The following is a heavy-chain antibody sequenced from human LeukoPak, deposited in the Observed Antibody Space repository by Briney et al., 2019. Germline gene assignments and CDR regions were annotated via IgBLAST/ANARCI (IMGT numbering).Heavy chain of an antibody. D-gene: IGHD6-19*01. V-gene: IGHV3-30*02. CDR3: AKDPYSSGWFDVFGASDI. CDR1: RVTFSSYG. J-gene: IGHJ3*02. Sequence: PGGSLRLSCAASRVTFSSYGMHWVRQAPGKGPERVSFIRYDGSNKYYAVSVKGRFTISRDNSKNTLYLQMNSLRAEDTAVYYCAKDPYSSGWFDVFGASDIWGQGTMVTVSS. CDR2: IRYDGSNK.